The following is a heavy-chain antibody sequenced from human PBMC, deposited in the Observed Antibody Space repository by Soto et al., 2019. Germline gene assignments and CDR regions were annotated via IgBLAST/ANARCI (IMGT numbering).Heavy chain of an antibody. J-gene: IGHJ6*02. Sequence: PSEKLSLTCTVSGGSISSGGYYWSWIRQHPGKGLEWIGYIYYSGSTYYNPSLKSRVTISVDASKNQFSLKLSSVTAADTAVYYCARYQRVGAIRGYYNYDGMEVWGRGTTVT. D-gene: IGHD1-26*01. CDR1: GGSISSGGYY. CDR2: IYYSGST. CDR3: ARYQRVGAIRGYYNYDGMEV. V-gene: IGHV4-31*03.